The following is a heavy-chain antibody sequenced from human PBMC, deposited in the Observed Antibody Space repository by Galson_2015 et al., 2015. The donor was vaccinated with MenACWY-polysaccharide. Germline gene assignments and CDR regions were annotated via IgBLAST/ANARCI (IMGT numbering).Heavy chain of an antibody. V-gene: IGHV6-1*01. D-gene: IGHD3-22*01. J-gene: IGHJ4*02. Sequence: ISGDSVSTNSGAWNWIRQSPSRGLEWLGRTYYRSKWYNDYAVSLKGRIALNPDTSKNQFSLQLNSVTPEDTAVYYCVRDNTYYYDYWGQGILVTVSS. CDR2: TYYRSKWYN. CDR3: VRDNTYYYDY. CDR1: GDSVSTNSGA.